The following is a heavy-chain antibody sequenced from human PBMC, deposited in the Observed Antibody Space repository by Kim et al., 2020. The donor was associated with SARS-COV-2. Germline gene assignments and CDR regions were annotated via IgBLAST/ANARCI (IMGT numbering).Heavy chain of an antibody. CDR1: GFTFSSYG. CDR3: AKSAGGGGYFAPLDY. Sequence: GGSLRLSCAASGFTFSSYGMHWVRQAPGKGLEWVAVISYNGSNKYYADSVKGRFTISRDNSKNTLYLQMNSLRAEDTSVYYCAKSAGGGGYFAPLDYCGQGTLVAVSS. D-gene: IGHD3-10*01. V-gene: IGHV3-30*18. J-gene: IGHJ4*02. CDR2: ISYNGSNK.